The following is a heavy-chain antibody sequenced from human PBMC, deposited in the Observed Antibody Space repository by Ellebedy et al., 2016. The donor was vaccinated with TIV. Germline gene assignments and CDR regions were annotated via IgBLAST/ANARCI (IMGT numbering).Heavy chain of an antibody. Sequence: SETLSLXXAVYGGSFSGYYWSWVRQPPGKGLEWIGEINQSGSTNHNPSLKSRVTISVDTSKNQFSLRLSSVTAADTAVYYCARGLIAVPGTLSFDWWGQGTLVTVSS. D-gene: IGHD6-19*01. J-gene: IGHJ4*02. CDR3: ARGLIAVPGTLSFDW. CDR2: INQSGST. V-gene: IGHV4-34*01. CDR1: GGSFSGYY.